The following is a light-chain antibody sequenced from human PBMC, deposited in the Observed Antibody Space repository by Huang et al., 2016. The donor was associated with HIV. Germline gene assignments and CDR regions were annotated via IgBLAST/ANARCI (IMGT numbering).Light chain of an antibody. CDR2: KVS. V-gene: IGKV2-30*02. CDR1: QSLVHSDGNTY. Sequence: DVVMTQSPLSLPVTLGQPASISCRSSQSLVHSDGNTYLNWFQQRPGQSPRRLIYKVSKRDSGVPDRFSGSGSGTDFTLKISRVEAEDVGIYYCMQGTHRGYTFGQGTKLEIK. J-gene: IGKJ2*01. CDR3: MQGTHRGYT.